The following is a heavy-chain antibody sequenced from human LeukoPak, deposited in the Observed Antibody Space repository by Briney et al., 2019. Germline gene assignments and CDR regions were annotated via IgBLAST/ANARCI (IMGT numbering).Heavy chain of an antibody. CDR2: VSGSGDTT. J-gene: IGHJ5*02. D-gene: IGHD5-24*01. CDR3: AKFAEMATYNWFDP. V-gene: IGHV3-23*01. CDR1: GLTVITYD. Sequence: QPGGSLRLSCAASGLTVITYDMSWVRQAPGKGLEWVSSVSGSGDTTYYTDSVKGRFTISRDNSKNTLYLQMNSLRAEDTAVYYCAKFAEMATYNWFDPWGQGTLVTVSS.